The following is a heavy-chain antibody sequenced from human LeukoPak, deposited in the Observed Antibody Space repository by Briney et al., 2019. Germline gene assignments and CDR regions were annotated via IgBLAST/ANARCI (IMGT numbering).Heavy chain of an antibody. CDR1: GGSISSYY. V-gene: IGHV4-59*01. CDR3: ARASVEMATISYFDY. CDR2: IYYSGST. Sequence: SETLSLTCTVSGGSISSYYWSWIRQPPGKGLEWIGYIYYSGSTNYNPSLKSRVTISVDTSKNQFSLKLSSVTAADTAVYYCARASVEMATISYFDYWGQGTLVTVSS. J-gene: IGHJ4*02. D-gene: IGHD5-24*01.